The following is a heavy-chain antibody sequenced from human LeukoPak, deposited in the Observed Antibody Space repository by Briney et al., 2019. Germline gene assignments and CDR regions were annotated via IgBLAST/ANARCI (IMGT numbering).Heavy chain of an antibody. CDR2: IYYSGAT. Sequence: SETLSLTCTVSGGSISSSSYYWGWIRQPPGKGLEWIGTIYYSGATYYNSSLKSRVTISLDTSKKQFSLKLNSVTAADTAMFYCVRHSRWYGNFDSWGQGTLVTVSA. D-gene: IGHD6-13*01. CDR3: VRHSRWYGNFDS. J-gene: IGHJ4*02. CDR1: GGSISSSSYY. V-gene: IGHV4-39*01.